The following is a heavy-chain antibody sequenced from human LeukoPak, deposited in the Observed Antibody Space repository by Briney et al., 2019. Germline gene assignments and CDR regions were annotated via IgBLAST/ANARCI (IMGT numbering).Heavy chain of an antibody. Sequence: GGSLRLSCAASGFTLRNFAMHWVRQAPGKGLQWLTVILYDGSNQYYGDSVKGRFTISRDNSKNTLYLQMHSLIPEDTAVYYCASVSGSYYNGAVYWGQGTLVTVSS. D-gene: IGHD3-10*01. CDR2: ILYDGSNQ. V-gene: IGHV3-30*04. J-gene: IGHJ4*02. CDR1: GFTLRNFA. CDR3: ASVSGSYYNGAVY.